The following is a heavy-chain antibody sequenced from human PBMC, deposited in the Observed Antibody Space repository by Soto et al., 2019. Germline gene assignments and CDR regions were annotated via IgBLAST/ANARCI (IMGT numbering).Heavy chain of an antibody. CDR3: AKDLDHSSGYYEGAYDY. CDR2: ISGSGGST. V-gene: IGHV3-23*01. J-gene: IGHJ4*02. CDR1: GFTFSSYA. Sequence: EVQLLESGGGLVQPGGSLRLSCAASGFTFSSYAMIWVRQAPGKGLEWVSAISGSGGSTYYADSVKGRFTISRDNSKNTLYLQMNSLRAEDTAVYYCAKDLDHSSGYYEGAYDYWGQGTLVTVSS. D-gene: IGHD3-22*01.